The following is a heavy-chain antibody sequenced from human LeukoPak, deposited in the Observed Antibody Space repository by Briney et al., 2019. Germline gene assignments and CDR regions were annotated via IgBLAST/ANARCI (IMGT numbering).Heavy chain of an antibody. Sequence: PGGSLRLSCAASGFTFSSYSMSWVRQAPGKGLEWVSTISGSGGSTYYADPVKGRFTISRDNYKNTLYLQMNSLRAEDAAVYFCAKVVGATTRGYFDYWGQGTLVTVSS. V-gene: IGHV3-23*01. J-gene: IGHJ4*02. CDR3: AKVVGATTRGYFDY. D-gene: IGHD1-26*01. CDR2: ISGSGGST. CDR1: GFTFSSYS.